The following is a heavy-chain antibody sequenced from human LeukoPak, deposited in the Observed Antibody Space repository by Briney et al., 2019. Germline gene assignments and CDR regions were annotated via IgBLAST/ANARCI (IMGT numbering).Heavy chain of an antibody. CDR3: ARAPAERYCSSTSCYPYYMDV. CDR2: ISAYNGNT. J-gene: IGHJ6*03. Sequence: GASVKVSCKASGYTFTSYGISWVRQAPGQGLEWIGWISAYNGNTNYAQKLQGRVTITTDTSTSTAYMALRSLTSDDTAVYYCARAPAERYCSSTSCYPYYMDVWGKGTTVTVSS. CDR1: GYTFTSYG. D-gene: IGHD2-2*01. V-gene: IGHV1-18*01.